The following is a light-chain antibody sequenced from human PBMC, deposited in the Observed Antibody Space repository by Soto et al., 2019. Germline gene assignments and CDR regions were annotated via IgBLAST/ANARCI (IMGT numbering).Light chain of an antibody. Sequence: GDRVTITCRASQGIRHDLGWYQQKPGKAPKLLIDFASSLHSGVPSRFSGGGSGTDFTLTISSLQPEDFATYYCQQVNVYPSTFGGGTKVDIK. CDR3: QQVNVYPST. CDR1: QGIRHD. J-gene: IGKJ4*01. CDR2: FAS. V-gene: IGKV1-17*01.